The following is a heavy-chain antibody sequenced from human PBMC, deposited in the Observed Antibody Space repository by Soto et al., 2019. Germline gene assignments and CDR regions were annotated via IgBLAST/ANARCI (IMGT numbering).Heavy chain of an antibody. V-gene: IGHV4-39*01. CDR1: AGSISSSSYY. Sequence: PSETLSLTCSVSAGSISSSSYYWGWIRQPPGKGLEWIGSIYYSGTTYYNPSLKSRVTISVDTSKNQFSLNLSSVTAADTAVYYCVLSSGYYNNWFDPWGQGTLVTVSS. J-gene: IGHJ5*02. CDR2: IYYSGTT. D-gene: IGHD3-22*01. CDR3: VLSSGYYNNWFDP.